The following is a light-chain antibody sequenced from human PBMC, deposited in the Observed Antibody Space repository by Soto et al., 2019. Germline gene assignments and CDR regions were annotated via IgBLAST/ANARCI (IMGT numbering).Light chain of an antibody. Sequence: QSALTQPASVSGSPGQSITISCTGTSSDVGGYNYVSWYQQHPSKAPKVMIYEVSNRPSGVSDRFSGSKSGNTASLTISGLQAEDEADYYCASYTRSNTWVFGGGTKLTVL. CDR1: SSDVGGYNY. V-gene: IGLV2-14*01. J-gene: IGLJ3*02. CDR3: ASYTRSNTWV. CDR2: EVS.